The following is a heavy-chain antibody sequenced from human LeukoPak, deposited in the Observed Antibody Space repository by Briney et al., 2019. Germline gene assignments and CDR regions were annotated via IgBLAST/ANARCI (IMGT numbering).Heavy chain of an antibody. CDR1: GFTVSSNY. D-gene: IGHD5-18*01. V-gene: IGHV3-66*01. CDR2: IYSSGST. J-gene: IGHJ4*02. CDR3: ARDRGGLNSYGYNY. Sequence: GGSLRLSCAASGFTVSSNYMSWVRQAPGKGLEWVSVIYSSGSTYYADSVKGRFTISRDNSKNTLYPQMNSLRAEDTAVYYCARDRGGLNSYGYNYWGQGTLVTVSS.